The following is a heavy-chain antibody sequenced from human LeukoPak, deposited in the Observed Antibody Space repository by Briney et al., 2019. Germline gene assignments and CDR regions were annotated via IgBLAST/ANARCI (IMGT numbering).Heavy chain of an antibody. CDR3: ARDPYSGSYGPYYYYYMDV. D-gene: IGHD1-26*01. Sequence: GRSLRLSCAASGFTFSSYNMNWVRQAPGKGPEWVSSITSSSSYIYYADSVKGRFTISRDNAKNSLYLQMDSLRVEDTAVYYCARDPYSGSYGPYYYYYMDVWGEGTTVTISS. J-gene: IGHJ6*03. CDR2: ITSSSSYI. V-gene: IGHV3-21*06. CDR1: GFTFSSYN.